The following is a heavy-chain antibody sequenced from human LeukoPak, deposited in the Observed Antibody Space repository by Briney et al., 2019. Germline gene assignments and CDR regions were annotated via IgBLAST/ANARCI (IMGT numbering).Heavy chain of an antibody. CDR1: GFTVSSNY. D-gene: IGHD2-15*01. J-gene: IGHJ4*02. V-gene: IGHV3-66*02. CDR2: IYSGGST. CDR3: ARGYCSGGSCYREYYFDY. Sequence: PGGPLRLSCAASGFTVSSNYMSWVRQAPGKGLEWVSVIYSGGSTYYADSVKGRFTISRDNSKNTLYLQMNSLRAEDTAVYYCARGYCSGGSCYREYYFDYWGQGTLVTVSS.